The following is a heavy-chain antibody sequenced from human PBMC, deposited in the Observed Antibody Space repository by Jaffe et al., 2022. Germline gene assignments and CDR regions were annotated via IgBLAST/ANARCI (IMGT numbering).Heavy chain of an antibody. V-gene: IGHV1-69*01. Sequence: QVQLVQSGAEVKKPGSSVKVSCKASGGTFSSYAISWVRQAPGQGLEWMGGIIPIFGTANYAQKFQGRVTITADESTSTAYMELSSLRSEDTAVYYCARGAQKSYDKVIEGGDDYWGQGTLVTVSS. D-gene: IGHD3-22*01. CDR3: ARGAQKSYDKVIEGGDDY. CDR1: GGTFSSYA. CDR2: IIPIFGTA. J-gene: IGHJ4*02.